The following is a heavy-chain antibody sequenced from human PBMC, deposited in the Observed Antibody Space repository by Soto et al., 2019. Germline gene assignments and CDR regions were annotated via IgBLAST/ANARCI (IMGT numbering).Heavy chain of an antibody. CDR2: IYYSGST. D-gene: IGHD3-22*01. CDR1: GGSVIRGSYY. V-gene: IGHV4-61*01. J-gene: IGHJ4*02. CDR3: ARGFRSYYDSSGYYFSY. Sequence: SETLSLTCTVSGGSVIRGSYYWIWIRQPPGKGLEWIGYIYYSGSTNYNPSLKSRVTISVDTSKNQFSLKLSSVTAADTAVYCCARGFRSYYDSSGYYFSYWGQGTLVTVSS.